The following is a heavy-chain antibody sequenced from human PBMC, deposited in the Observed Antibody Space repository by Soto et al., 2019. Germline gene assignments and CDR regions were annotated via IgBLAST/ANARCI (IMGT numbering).Heavy chain of an antibody. J-gene: IGHJ3*02. CDR2: ISYDGSNK. CDR1: GFTFSSYG. CDR3: AKAQGQRTYTGAFDI. V-gene: IGHV3-30*18. Sequence: QVQLVESGGGVVQPGRSLRLSCAASGFTFSSYGMHWVRQAPGKGLEWVAVISYDGSNKYYADSVKGRFTISRDYSKNTLYLQMNSLRAEDTAVYYCAKAQGQRTYTGAFDIWGQGTMVTVSS.